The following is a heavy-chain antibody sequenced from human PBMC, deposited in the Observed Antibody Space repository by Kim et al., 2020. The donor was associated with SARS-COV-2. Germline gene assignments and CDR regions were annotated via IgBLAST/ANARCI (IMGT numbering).Heavy chain of an antibody. D-gene: IGHD2-21*02. V-gene: IGHV1-69*01. J-gene: IGHJ3*02. CDR3: ARSMVTAGAFDI. Sequence: NYAQKFQGRVTITADESTSTAYMELSSLRSEDTAVYYCARSMVTAGAFDIWGQGTMVTVSS.